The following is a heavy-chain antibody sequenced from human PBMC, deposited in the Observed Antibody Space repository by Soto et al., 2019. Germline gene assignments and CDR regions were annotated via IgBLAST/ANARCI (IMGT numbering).Heavy chain of an antibody. J-gene: IGHJ5*01. Sequence: ESPSLTCTVPGDSVTRGNYYWTCFRQPPGKGLEGVGHVHDRGSTHYSPSLKRRVTISLNTPHNQFSLHVTSMTAPDRAVYQCAMNTVDTYMMYWFDPWGQGSRVTSPQ. CDR1: GDSVTRGNYY. CDR2: VHDRGST. CDR3: AMNTVDTYMMYWFDP. V-gene: IGHV4-61*01. D-gene: IGHD3-16*01.